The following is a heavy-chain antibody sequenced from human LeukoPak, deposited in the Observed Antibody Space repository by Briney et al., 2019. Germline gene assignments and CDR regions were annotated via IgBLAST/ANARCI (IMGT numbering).Heavy chain of an antibody. CDR1: GFTFSNFA. V-gene: IGHV3-23*01. Sequence: SGGSLRLSCVASGFTFSNFAMSWVRQAPGKGLEWVSLIIGSSGDTFYADSVKGRFSISRDNSKNRLYLQMNSLRAEDTALYYCVTGAYDYIEMGYFDYWGQGTLVTVSS. CDR2: IIGSSGDT. J-gene: IGHJ4*02. CDR3: VTGAYDYIEMGYFDY. D-gene: IGHD5-12*01.